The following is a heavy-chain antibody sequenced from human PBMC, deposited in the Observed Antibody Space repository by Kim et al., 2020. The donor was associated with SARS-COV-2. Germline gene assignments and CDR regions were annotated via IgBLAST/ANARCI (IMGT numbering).Heavy chain of an antibody. V-gene: IGHV3-64D*08. CDR2: ISSYGDKT. CDR3: VRDKPSYVMSSSTFDF. CDR1: GFTFSRYT. J-gene: IGHJ5*01. D-gene: IGHD2-8*01. Sequence: GGSLRLSCSASGFTFSRYTMHWVRQAPGKGLEYVSGISSYGDKTFYTDSVKDRFTISRDNSKNILYLHMNSLRDEDRATYYCVRDKPSYVMSSSTFDFWGQGTQVTVSP.